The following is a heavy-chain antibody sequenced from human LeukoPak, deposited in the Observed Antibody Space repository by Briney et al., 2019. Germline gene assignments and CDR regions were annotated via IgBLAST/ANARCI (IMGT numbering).Heavy chain of an antibody. Sequence: SETLSLTCAVYGGSFSGYYWSWIRQPPGKGLEWIGEINHSGSTNYNPSLKSRVTISVDTSKNQFSLKLSSVTAADTAVYYCAGGSGSYYNGRSPVWGQGTTVTVSS. J-gene: IGHJ6*02. CDR2: INHSGST. CDR3: AGGSGSYYNGRSPV. CDR1: GGSFSGYY. V-gene: IGHV4-34*01. D-gene: IGHD3-10*01.